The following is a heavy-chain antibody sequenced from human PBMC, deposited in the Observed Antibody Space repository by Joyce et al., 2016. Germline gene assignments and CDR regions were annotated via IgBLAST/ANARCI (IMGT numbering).Heavy chain of an antibody. J-gene: IGHJ4*02. V-gene: IGHV4-39*07. Sequence: QLQLQESGPGLVRPSETLSLTCTVSGGSISSSSYYWGWIRQPPGGGLEWIGSFYYSGTTSYNPALRSRVTISVDTSKNQFSLKLSSVTAADTAVYYCARDGFLEWLGDDYWGQGTLVTVSS. CDR2: FYYSGTT. CDR1: GGSISSSSYY. D-gene: IGHD3-3*01. CDR3: ARDGFLEWLGDDY.